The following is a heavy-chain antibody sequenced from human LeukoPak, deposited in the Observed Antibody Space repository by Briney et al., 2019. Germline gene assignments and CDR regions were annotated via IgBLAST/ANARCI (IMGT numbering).Heavy chain of an antibody. CDR1: GFTVSSNY. D-gene: IGHD4-11*01. CDR3: TVLFGYSKPHNWFDP. Sequence: AGGSLRLSYAASGFTVSSNYMSWVRQAPGKGLEWVSVIYSGGSTYYADSVKGRFTISRDNSKNTLYLQMNSLRAEDTAVYYCTVLFGYSKPHNWFDPWGQGTLVTVSS. V-gene: IGHV3-53*01. J-gene: IGHJ5*02. CDR2: IYSGGST.